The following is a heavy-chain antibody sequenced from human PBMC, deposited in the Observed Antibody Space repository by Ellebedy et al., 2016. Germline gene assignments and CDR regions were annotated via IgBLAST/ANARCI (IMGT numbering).Heavy chain of an antibody. CDR3: AKSPLVVVAATCLDY. Sequence: GGSLRLSCAASGFTVSSNYMSWVRQTPGKGLEWVSAISGSGGGTSYADSVKGRFTISRDNSKTTLFLQMNSLRAEDTALYYCAKSPLVVVAATCLDYWGQGTLVTVSS. CDR1: GFTVSSNY. V-gene: IGHV3-23*01. J-gene: IGHJ4*02. CDR2: ISGSGGGT. D-gene: IGHD2-15*01.